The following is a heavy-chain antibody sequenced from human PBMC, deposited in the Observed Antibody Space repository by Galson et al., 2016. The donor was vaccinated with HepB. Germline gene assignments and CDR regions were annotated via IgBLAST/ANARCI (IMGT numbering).Heavy chain of an antibody. D-gene: IGHD5-24*01. V-gene: IGHV3-48*02. CDR2: ISSTGSSI. CDR3: ARGPRWLQLGYYFDY. J-gene: IGHJ4*02. Sequence: SLRLSCAASGFDFRRYAMNWVRQAPGKGLQWLSYISSTGSSIYYADSVMGRLTVSRDNGRSSLFLQLDDLRDEDTAIYYCARGPRWLQLGYYFDYWGQGVLVTVSS. CDR1: GFDFRRYA.